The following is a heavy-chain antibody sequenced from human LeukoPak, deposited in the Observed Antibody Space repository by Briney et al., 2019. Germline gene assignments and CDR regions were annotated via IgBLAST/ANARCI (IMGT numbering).Heavy chain of an antibody. Sequence: SETLSLTYTVSGGSVSSSTYYWGWVRQPPGKGLEWIGNIYYTGSTYYNASLRSRVILSVDTSKNQFSLKMTSVTAADTAVYYCARLSKGRYFDYIFDYWGQGALVTVSS. CDR1: GGSVSSSTYY. V-gene: IGHV4-39*01. CDR2: IYYTGST. J-gene: IGHJ4*02. D-gene: IGHD3-9*01. CDR3: ARLSKGRYFDYIFDY.